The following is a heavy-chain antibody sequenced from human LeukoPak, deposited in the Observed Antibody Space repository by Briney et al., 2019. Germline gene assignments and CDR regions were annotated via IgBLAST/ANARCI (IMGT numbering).Heavy chain of an antibody. V-gene: IGHV1-18*01. J-gene: IGHJ6*03. CDR3: ARDRWDIVVVPAADDSSVRYHYYYMDV. CDR2: ISAYNGNT. D-gene: IGHD2-2*01. CDR1: GYTFTSYG. Sequence: ASVKVSCKASGYTFTSYGISWVRQAPGQGLEWMGWISAYNGNTNYAQKLQGRVTMTTDTSTSTAYMELRSLRSDDTAVYYCARDRWDIVVVPAADDSSVRYHYYYMDVWGKGTTVTVSS.